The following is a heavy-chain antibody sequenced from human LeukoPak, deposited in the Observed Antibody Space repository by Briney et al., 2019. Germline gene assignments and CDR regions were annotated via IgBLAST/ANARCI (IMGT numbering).Heavy chain of an antibody. CDR2: ISTSGGST. V-gene: IGHV3-23*01. CDR3: AKDFGRNLGGPGY. D-gene: IGHD1-14*01. Sequence: GGSLRLSCAASGFTFSSHAMSWVRQAPGKGLEWVSAISTSGGSTYYADSVKGRFAISRDDSKSTLYLQMNSLRGEDTAVYYCAKDFGRNLGGPGYWGRGTLVIVSS. J-gene: IGHJ4*02. CDR1: GFTFSSHA.